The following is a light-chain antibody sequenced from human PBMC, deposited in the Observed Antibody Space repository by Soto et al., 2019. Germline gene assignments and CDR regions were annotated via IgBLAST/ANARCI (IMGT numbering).Light chain of an antibody. J-gene: IGKJ1*01. CDR1: QSVSSNN. CDR2: GAS. V-gene: IGKV3-20*01. Sequence: EIVLTQSPGTLSLSPGERATLSCRASQSVSSNNLAWYHQKPGQTPRLLIYGASSRATGIPDRFSGSGSGTDFTLNISRLEPEDFAVYYCQQYMSSVTFGQGTKVEIK. CDR3: QQYMSSVT.